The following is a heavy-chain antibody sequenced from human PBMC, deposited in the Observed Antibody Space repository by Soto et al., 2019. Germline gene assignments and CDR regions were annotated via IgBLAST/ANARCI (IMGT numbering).Heavy chain of an antibody. CDR3: ATSLVISRARVDY. V-gene: IGHV4-31*03. D-gene: IGHD1-26*01. CDR1: GGSIYTGGFY. CDR2: IYYTGST. Sequence: PSETLSLTCTVSGGSIYTGGFYWSWIRQLPGKGLEWLGYIYYTGSTQYTPSLKSRLSISTDTSDNQFSLRLNSVTAADTAVYYCATSLVISRARVDYWGQGTPVTVSS. J-gene: IGHJ4*02.